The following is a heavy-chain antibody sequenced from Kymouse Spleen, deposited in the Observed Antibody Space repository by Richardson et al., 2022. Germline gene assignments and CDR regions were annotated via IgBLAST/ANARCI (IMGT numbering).Heavy chain of an antibody. CDR1: GFTFSSYW. CDR3: ARESIAAFDAFDI. Sequence: EVQLVESGGGLVQPGGSLRLSCAASGFTFSSYWMSWVRQAPGKGLEWVANIKQDGSEKYYVDSVKGRFTISRDNAKNSLYLQMNSLRAEDTAVYYCARESIAAFDAFDIWGQGTMVTVSS. D-gene: IGHD6-6*01. J-gene: IGHJ3*02. CDR2: IKQDGSEK. V-gene: IGHV3-7*01.